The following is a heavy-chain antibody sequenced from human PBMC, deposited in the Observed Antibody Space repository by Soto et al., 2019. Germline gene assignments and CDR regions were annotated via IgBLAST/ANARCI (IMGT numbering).Heavy chain of an antibody. CDR1: EFTFSSYE. Sequence: EVQLVESGGGLVQPGGSLRLSCAASEFTFSSYEMNWVRQAPGKGLEWVSFISGSGDSTYYADSVRGRFTISRDNAKTSVYLQMNSLRVEDTAVYYCARDGLVYGDGYFDLWGRGTLVTVSS. CDR2: ISGSGDST. D-gene: IGHD4-17*01. CDR3: ARDGLVYGDGYFDL. J-gene: IGHJ2*01. V-gene: IGHV3-48*03.